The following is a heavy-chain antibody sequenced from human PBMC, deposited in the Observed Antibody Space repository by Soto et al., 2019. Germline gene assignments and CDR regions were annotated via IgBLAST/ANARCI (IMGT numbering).Heavy chain of an antibody. D-gene: IGHD4-17*01. Sequence: ASVKVACKASGYTFTNYGITWVRQAPGQGLEWMGWISGDNGDTNYAQNFQGRVTMTTDTPTSTAYMELRSLRSDDTAVYYCARDPTPPTDYGDYVANYFDYWGQGTLVTVSS. J-gene: IGHJ4*02. CDR3: ARDPTPPTDYGDYVANYFDY. CDR1: GYTFTNYG. CDR2: ISGDNGDT. V-gene: IGHV1-18*01.